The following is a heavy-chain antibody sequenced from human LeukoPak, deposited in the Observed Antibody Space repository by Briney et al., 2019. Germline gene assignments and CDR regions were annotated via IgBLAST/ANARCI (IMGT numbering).Heavy chain of an antibody. V-gene: IGHV4-39*01. CDR2: IYYSGST. CDR3: ARPSMVRGGFDY. D-gene: IGHD3-10*01. Sequence: PSETLSLTCTVSGGSISSYYWGWIRQPPGKGLEWIGSIYYSGSTYYNPSLKSRVTISVDTSKNQFSLKLSSVTAADTAVYYCARPSMVRGGFDYWGQGTLVTVSS. J-gene: IGHJ4*02. CDR1: GGSISSYY.